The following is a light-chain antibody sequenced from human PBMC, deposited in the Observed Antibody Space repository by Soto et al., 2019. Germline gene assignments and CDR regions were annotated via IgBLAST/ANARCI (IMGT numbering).Light chain of an antibody. J-gene: IGLJ1*01. CDR3: SSYTGSGTRV. CDR1: SSDVGRYNY. V-gene: IGLV2-14*01. Sequence: QSALTPPASVSGSPGQSITLSCPGTSSDVGRYNYVSWYQQHPGKAPKLMIHDVSNRPTGVSNRFSGSKSGNTASLTISGLQAEDEADYYCSSYTGSGTRVFGTGTKLTVL. CDR2: DVS.